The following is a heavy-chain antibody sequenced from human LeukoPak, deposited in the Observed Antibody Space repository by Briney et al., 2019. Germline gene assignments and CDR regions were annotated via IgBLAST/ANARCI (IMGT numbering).Heavy chain of an antibody. D-gene: IGHD2-2*01. CDR3: ARGYCSSTTCLGDAFDI. CDR2: ISYDGSNK. V-gene: IGHV3-30-3*01. CDR1: GFTFSSYA. J-gene: IGHJ3*02. Sequence: GGSLRLSCAASGFTFSSYAMHWVRQAPGKGLEWVAVISYDGSNKYYADSVKGRFTISRDNSKNTLYLQMNSLRAEDTAVYYCARGYCSSTTCLGDAFDIWGQGTMVTVSS.